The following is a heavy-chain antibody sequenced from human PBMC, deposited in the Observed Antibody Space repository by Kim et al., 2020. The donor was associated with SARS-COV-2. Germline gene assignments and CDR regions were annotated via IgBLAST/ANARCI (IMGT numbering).Heavy chain of an antibody. CDR2: IYTSGST. CDR1: GGSISSGSYY. Sequence: SETLSLTCTVSGGSISSGSYYWSWIRQPAGKGLEWIGRIYTSGSTNYNPSLKSRVTISVDTSKNQFSLKLSSVTAADTAVYYCARAAYCGGDCYLYWYFDLWGRGTLVTVSS. D-gene: IGHD2-21*02. J-gene: IGHJ2*01. V-gene: IGHV4-61*02. CDR3: ARAAYCGGDCYLYWYFDL.